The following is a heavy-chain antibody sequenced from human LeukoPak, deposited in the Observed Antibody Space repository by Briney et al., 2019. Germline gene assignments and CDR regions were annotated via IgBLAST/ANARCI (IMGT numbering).Heavy chain of an antibody. Sequence: GASVKVSCKASGYTFTSYDIYWVRQATGQGLEWMGRMNPNSGNTGYAQKFQGRVAMARDTSINTAYMELSGLRSEDTAVYYCTRNFLGPNYWGQGTLVTVSS. CDR1: GYTFTSYD. CDR3: TRNFLGPNY. CDR2: MNPNSGNT. D-gene: IGHD1-26*01. V-gene: IGHV1-8*01. J-gene: IGHJ4*02.